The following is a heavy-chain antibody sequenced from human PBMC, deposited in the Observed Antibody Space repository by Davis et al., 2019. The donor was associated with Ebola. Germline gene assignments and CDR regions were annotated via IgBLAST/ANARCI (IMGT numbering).Heavy chain of an antibody. Sequence: GESLKISCAASGFTFSSYWMHWVRQAPGKGLVWVSRINSDGSSTSYADSVKGRFTISRDNSKNTLYLQMNSLRAEDTAVYYCAKDGYSSSSAALFDYWGQGTLVTVSS. V-gene: IGHV3-74*01. CDR2: INSDGSST. CDR3: AKDGYSSSSAALFDY. J-gene: IGHJ4*02. CDR1: GFTFSSYW. D-gene: IGHD6-6*01.